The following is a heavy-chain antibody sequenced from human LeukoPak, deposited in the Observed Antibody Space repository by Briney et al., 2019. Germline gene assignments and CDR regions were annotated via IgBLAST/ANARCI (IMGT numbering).Heavy chain of an antibody. V-gene: IGHV3-7*01. D-gene: IGHD1-26*01. CDR1: GFTFRTYW. CDR2: INQDGSEE. CDR3: ARWKMELQRNAFDF. J-gene: IGHJ3*01. Sequence: GGSLRLSCAASGFTFRTYWMSWIRQAPGKGPEWVADINQDGSEEYYVQSVKGRFTVSRDNAQNAVFLQMTNLRADDTAVYCCARWKMELQRNAFDFWGQGTVVTVSS.